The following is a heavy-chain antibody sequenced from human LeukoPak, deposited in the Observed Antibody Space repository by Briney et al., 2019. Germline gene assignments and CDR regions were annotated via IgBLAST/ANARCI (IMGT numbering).Heavy chain of an antibody. V-gene: IGHV3-23*01. Sequence: GGSLRLSCAASGFTFSSYAMSWVRQAPGKWLEWDSAISGSGGSTYYADSVKGRFTISRDNSKNTLYLQMNSLRAEDTAVYYCAKGDYDFWSGADYWGQGTLVTVSS. J-gene: IGHJ4*02. CDR1: GFTFSSYA. D-gene: IGHD3-3*01. CDR3: AKGDYDFWSGADY. CDR2: ISGSGGST.